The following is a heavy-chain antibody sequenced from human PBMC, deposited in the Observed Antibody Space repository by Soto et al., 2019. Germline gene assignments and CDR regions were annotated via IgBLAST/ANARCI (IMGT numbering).Heavy chain of an antibody. CDR3: ARGPYDSKTYLFRFDY. D-gene: IGHD3-22*01. CDR2: MNPNSGNT. CDR1: GYTFTSYD. Sequence: GASVKVSCKASGYTFTSYDINWVRQATGQGLEWMGWMNPNSGNTGYAQKFQGRVTMTRNISISTAYMELSSLRSEDTAVYYCARGPYDSKTYLFRFDYWGQGTQVTVSS. V-gene: IGHV1-8*01. J-gene: IGHJ4*02.